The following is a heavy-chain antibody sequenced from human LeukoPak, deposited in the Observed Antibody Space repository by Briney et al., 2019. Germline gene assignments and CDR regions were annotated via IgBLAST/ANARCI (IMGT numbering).Heavy chain of an antibody. Sequence: SETLSLTCTVSGGSISSSSYYWGWIRQPPGKGLEWIGSIYYSGSTYYNPSLKSRVTISVDTSKNQFSLNLTSVTAADTAVYYCARGGGYSGYDLDYYYGMDVWGQGTTVTVSS. J-gene: IGHJ6*02. CDR3: ARGGGYSGYDLDYYYGMDV. CDR2: IYYSGST. D-gene: IGHD5-12*01. V-gene: IGHV4-39*07. CDR1: GGSISSSSYY.